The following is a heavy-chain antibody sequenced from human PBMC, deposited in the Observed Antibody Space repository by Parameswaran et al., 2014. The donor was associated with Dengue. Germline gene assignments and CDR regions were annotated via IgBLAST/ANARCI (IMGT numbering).Heavy chain of an antibody. J-gene: IGHJ6*02. CDR1: GFTVSSNY. CDR3: ARDGEVPHYYYYGMDV. D-gene: IGHD1-26*01. CDR2: IYSGGST. V-gene: IGHV3-53*01. Sequence: GGSLRLSCAASGFTVSSNYMSWVRQAPGKGLEWVSVIYSGGSTYYADSVRGRFTISRDNSKNTLYLQMNSLRAEDTAVYYCARDGEVPHYYYYGMDVWGQGTTVTVSS.